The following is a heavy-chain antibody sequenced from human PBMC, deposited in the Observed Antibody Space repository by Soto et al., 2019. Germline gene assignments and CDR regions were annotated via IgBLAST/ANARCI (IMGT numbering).Heavy chain of an antibody. CDR1: GFTFSSYA. J-gene: IGHJ6*03. CDR2: ISGSGGST. Sequence: GGSLRLSCAASGFTFSSYAMGWVRQAPGKGLEWVSAISGSGGSTYYADSVKGRFTISRDNSKNTLYLQMNSLRAEDTAVYYCAKAEKYQLHYYYYYYMDVWGKGTTVTVSS. CDR3: AKAEKYQLHYYYYYYMDV. V-gene: IGHV3-23*01. D-gene: IGHD2-2*01.